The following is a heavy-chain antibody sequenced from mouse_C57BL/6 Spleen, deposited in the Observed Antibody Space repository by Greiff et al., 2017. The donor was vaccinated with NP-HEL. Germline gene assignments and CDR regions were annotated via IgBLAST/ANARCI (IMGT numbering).Heavy chain of an antibody. CDR3: ARGYGKVIYAMDY. D-gene: IGHD2-1*01. Sequence: EVQLQQSGPELVKPGASVKISCKASGYSFTGYYMNWVKQSPEKSLEWIGEINPSTGGTTYNQKFKAKATLTVDKSSSTAYMQLKSLTSEDSAVYYCARGYGKVIYAMDYWGQGTSVTVSS. J-gene: IGHJ4*01. V-gene: IGHV1-42*01. CDR2: INPSTGGT. CDR1: GYSFTGYY.